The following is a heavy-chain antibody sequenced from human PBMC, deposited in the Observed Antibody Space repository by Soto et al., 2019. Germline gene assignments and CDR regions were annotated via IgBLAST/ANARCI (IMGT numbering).Heavy chain of an antibody. Sequence: HPGGSLRLSCAASGFTFNNYAMTWVRQAPGKGLEWVSSISGSGGSTYYADSVKGRFTISRDNSKNTLYLQMNSLRAEDTVVYYCAKDSSDYYGYFDYWGQGTLVTVSS. CDR1: GFTFNNYA. CDR2: ISGSGGST. V-gene: IGHV3-23*01. J-gene: IGHJ4*02. CDR3: AKDSSDYYGYFDY. D-gene: IGHD3-22*01.